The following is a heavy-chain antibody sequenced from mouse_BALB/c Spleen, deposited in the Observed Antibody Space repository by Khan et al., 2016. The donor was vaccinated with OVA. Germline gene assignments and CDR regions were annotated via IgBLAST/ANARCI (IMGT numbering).Heavy chain of an antibody. CDR2: ILPGSGIT. Sequence: QIQLVQSGAELMKPGASVKISCKATGYTFSSCWIEWVKQRPGHGLEWIGEILPGSGITNYNEKVKGKATFTADTSSNTAYIQLSSLTSEDSAVYYCARSSPYYRFFFDYWGQGTTLTVSS. D-gene: IGHD2-14*01. CDR1: GYTFSSCW. CDR3: ARSSPYYRFFFDY. J-gene: IGHJ2*01. V-gene: IGHV1-9*01.